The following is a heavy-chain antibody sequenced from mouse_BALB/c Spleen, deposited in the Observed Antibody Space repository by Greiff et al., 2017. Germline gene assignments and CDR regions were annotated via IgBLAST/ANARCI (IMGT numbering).Heavy chain of an antibody. CDR2: ILPGSGST. J-gene: IGHJ3*01. Sequence: VQLQQSGAELMKPGASVKISCKATGYTFSSYWIEWVKQRPGHGLEWIGEILPGSGSTNYNEKFKGKATFTADTSSSTAYMQLSSLTSEDSAVYYCARYGYDAGPWFAYWGQGTLVTVSA. CDR1: GYTFSSYW. V-gene: IGHV1-9*01. CDR3: ARYGYDAGPWFAY. D-gene: IGHD2-2*01.